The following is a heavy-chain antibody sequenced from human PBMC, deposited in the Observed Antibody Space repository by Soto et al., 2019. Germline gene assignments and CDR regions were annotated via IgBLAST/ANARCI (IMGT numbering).Heavy chain of an antibody. CDR3: ARSEGSASSGEDY. CDR2: IYYSGST. Sequence: SETLSLTCTVSGGSISSYYWSWIRQPPGKGLEWIGYIYYSGSTNYNPSLKSRVTISVDTSKNQFSLKLSSVTAADTAVYYCARSEGSASSGEDYWGQGTLVTVSS. J-gene: IGHJ4*02. V-gene: IGHV4-59*01. D-gene: IGHD6-19*01. CDR1: GGSISSYY.